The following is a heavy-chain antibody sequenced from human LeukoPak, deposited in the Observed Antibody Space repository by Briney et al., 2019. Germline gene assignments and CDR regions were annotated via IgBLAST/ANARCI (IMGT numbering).Heavy chain of an antibody. J-gene: IGHJ4*02. CDR3: ARQAEYYDYVWGSYRYSDY. CDR1: GGSISSSSYY. CDR2: IYYSWST. Sequence: SETLSLTCTVSGGSISSSSYYWGWIRQPPGKGLEWIGSIYYSWSTYYNPSLKSRVTISVDTSKNQFSLKLSSVTAADTAVYYCARQAEYYDYVWGSYRYSDYWGQGTLVTVSS. V-gene: IGHV4-39*01. D-gene: IGHD3-16*02.